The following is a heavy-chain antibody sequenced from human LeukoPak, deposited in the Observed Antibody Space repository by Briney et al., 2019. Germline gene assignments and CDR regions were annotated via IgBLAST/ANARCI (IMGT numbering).Heavy chain of an antibody. J-gene: IGHJ4*02. Sequence: PGGSLRLSCAASGFTFSSYAMSWVRQAPGKGLEWVSGISGSGGSTYYADSVKGRFTISRDNSKNTLYLQMNSLRAEDTAVYYCARDPSYDSSGYYYPPSGYWGQGTLVTVSS. CDR1: GFTFSSYA. D-gene: IGHD3-22*01. CDR3: ARDPSYDSSGYYYPPSGY. CDR2: ISGSGGST. V-gene: IGHV3-23*01.